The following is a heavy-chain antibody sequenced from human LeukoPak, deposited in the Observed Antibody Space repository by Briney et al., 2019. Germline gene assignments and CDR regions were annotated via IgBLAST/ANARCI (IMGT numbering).Heavy chain of an antibody. Sequence: ASVKVSCKASGYAFTTYAVHWVRQSPGQRFEWMGWINSGNGHTKYSQKFQGRVTITRDTSANTVYMEMSSLRSEDTAVYYCARDRGDMTMTVVVMFDYWGQGTLVTVSS. V-gene: IGHV1-3*01. CDR2: INSGNGHT. J-gene: IGHJ4*02. CDR3: ARDRGDMTMTVVVMFDY. D-gene: IGHD3-22*01. CDR1: GYAFTTYA.